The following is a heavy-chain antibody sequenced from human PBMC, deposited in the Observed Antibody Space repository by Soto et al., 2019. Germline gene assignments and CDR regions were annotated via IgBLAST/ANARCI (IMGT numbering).Heavy chain of an antibody. D-gene: IGHD4-17*01. Sequence: QVQLVQSGAEVKKPGSSVKVSCKASGGTFSSYTISWVRQAPGQGLEWMGRIIPILGIANYEQKFQGRVSITADKSTSTAYMELSSLRSEDTAGYYCARELENGDYGYMLTGSPVDYWGQGTLVTVSS. V-gene: IGHV1-69*08. CDR2: IIPILGIA. J-gene: IGHJ4*02. CDR3: ARELENGDYGYMLTGSPVDY. CDR1: GGTFSSYT.